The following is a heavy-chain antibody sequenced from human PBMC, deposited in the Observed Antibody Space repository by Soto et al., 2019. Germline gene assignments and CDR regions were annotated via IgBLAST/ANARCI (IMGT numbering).Heavy chain of an antibody. CDR3: ERGLSVAGTWGYYYSGMDV. V-gene: IGHV1-69*06. J-gene: IGHJ6*02. Sequence: QVQLVQSGAEVKKPGSSVTVSCKASGGTVTNYAISWVRQAPGQGLEWMGGIIPFFGTANHAQKVQGKVTITADNSTNTAYMELTSLRSENTAVYYWERGLSVAGTWGYYYSGMDVWGQGTTVTVSS. CDR2: IIPFFGTA. CDR1: GGTVTNYA. D-gene: IGHD6-19*01.